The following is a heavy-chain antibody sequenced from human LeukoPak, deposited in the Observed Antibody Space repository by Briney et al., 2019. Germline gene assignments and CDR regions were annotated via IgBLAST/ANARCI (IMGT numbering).Heavy chain of an antibody. V-gene: IGHV1-2*02. D-gene: IGHD6-6*01. CDR2: INPNSGGT. CDR3: ARGWQINSSGGFVDP. Sequence: ASVSVSCKASGYIFTDYYVHWIRQAPGQGLEWMGLINPNSGGTNFAQKFQGRVTMTRDTSITTAYMELSSLSSDDTAVYYCARGWQINSSGGFVDPWGQGTLVTVSS. CDR1: GYIFTDYY. J-gene: IGHJ5*02.